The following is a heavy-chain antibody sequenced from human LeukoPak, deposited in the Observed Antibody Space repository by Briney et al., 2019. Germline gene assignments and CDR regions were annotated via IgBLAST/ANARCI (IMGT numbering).Heavy chain of an antibody. CDR1: GFTFSSYS. D-gene: IGHD2-15*01. CDR2: ISSSSSYI. V-gene: IGHV3-21*04. Sequence: GGSLRLSCAASGFTFSSYSMNWVRQAPGKGLEWVSSISSSSSYIYYADSVKGRFTISRDNSKNTLYLQMDSLRAEDTAVYYCAKAVDVVVVAATYYFDFWGQGSLVTVAS. J-gene: IGHJ4*02. CDR3: AKAVDVVVVAATYYFDF.